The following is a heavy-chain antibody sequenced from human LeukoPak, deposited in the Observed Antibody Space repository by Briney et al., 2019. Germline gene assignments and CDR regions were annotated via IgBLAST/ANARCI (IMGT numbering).Heavy chain of an antibody. Sequence: SGGSLRLSCAASGFTFSSYEMNWVRQAPGKGLEWVSVIYSGGRTYYADSVKGRFTISRDNSKNTLYLQMNRLRAEDTAVYYCARAGPSSSWHQFDYWGQGTLVTVSS. V-gene: IGHV3-66*01. CDR2: IYSGGRT. J-gene: IGHJ4*02. D-gene: IGHD6-13*01. CDR3: ARAGPSSSWHQFDY. CDR1: GFTFSSYE.